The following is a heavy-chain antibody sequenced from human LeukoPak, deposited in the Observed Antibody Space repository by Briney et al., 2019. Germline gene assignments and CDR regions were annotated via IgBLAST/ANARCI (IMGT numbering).Heavy chain of an antibody. D-gene: IGHD2-2*03. J-gene: IGHJ4*02. CDR1: GFTFSTYS. CDR2: INGGGDHT. CDR3: ARRDVLNGEWIFFDH. Sequence: GGSLRLSCAASGFTFSTYSMNWVRRVPGKGLEWVSAINGGGDHTYYADSVKGRFTISRDNSKNTLYFHLNSLRADDTAVYYCARRDVLNGEWIFFDHWGQGTLVTVSS. V-gene: IGHV3-23*01.